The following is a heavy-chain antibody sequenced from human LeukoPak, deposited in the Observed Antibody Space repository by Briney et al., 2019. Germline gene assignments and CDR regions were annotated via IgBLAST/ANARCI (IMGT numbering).Heavy chain of an antibody. CDR3: ARGGSSSGWMYYFDY. CDR1: GYTFNAYF. D-gene: IGHD6-19*01. CDR2: INPNRGGA. Sequence: ASVKVSCKASGYTFNAYFIHWVRQAPGQGLEWMGWINPNRGGANSAQIFQGRVTMTWDTSICTAYLELSRLISHDTAVYYCARGGSSSGWMYYFDYWGQGTLVTVSS. V-gene: IGHV1-2*02. J-gene: IGHJ4*01.